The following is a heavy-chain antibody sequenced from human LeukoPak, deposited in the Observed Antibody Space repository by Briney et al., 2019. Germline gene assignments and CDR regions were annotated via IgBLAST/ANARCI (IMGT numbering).Heavy chain of an antibody. Sequence: PSETLSLTCTVSGYSISSGYYWGWIRQPPGKGLEWIGSIYYSGSTYYNPSLKSRVTISVDTSKNQSSLKLSSVTAADTAVYYCARRKSPDYGDLLDYWGQGTLVTVSS. CDR2: IYYSGST. CDR1: GYSISSGYY. CDR3: ARRKSPDYGDLLDY. J-gene: IGHJ4*02. D-gene: IGHD4-17*01. V-gene: IGHV4-38-2*02.